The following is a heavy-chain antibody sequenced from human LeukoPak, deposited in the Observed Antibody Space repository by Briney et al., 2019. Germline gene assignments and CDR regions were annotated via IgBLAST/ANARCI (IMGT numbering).Heavy chain of an antibody. CDR3: ARSSMFRGVTVDY. CDR2: IYHSGYT. V-gene: IGHV4-39*01. CDR1: GGSINSSSYY. Sequence: SETLSHTCTVSGGSINSSSYYWSWIRQPPGEALEWIGSIYHSGYTYYNPSLKSRVTISVDTSKSQFSLKLSSVTAAGTAVYYCARSSMFRGVTVDYWGQGTLVTVSS. J-gene: IGHJ4*02. D-gene: IGHD3-10*01.